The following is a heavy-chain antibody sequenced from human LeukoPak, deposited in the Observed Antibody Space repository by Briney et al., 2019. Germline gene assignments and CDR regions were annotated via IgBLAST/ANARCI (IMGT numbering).Heavy chain of an antibody. J-gene: IGHJ4*02. V-gene: IGHV3-23*01. Sequence: GGSLRLSCAASGFTFSSYAMSWVRQAPGKGLEWVSAISSSGDRTYYADSVKGRFTISRDNSKNTLYLQMNSLRAEDTAIYYCAKDRNDYSNYIDYWGQGTLVTVSS. CDR2: ISSSGDRT. CDR3: AKDRNDYSNYIDY. D-gene: IGHD4-11*01. CDR1: GFTFSSYA.